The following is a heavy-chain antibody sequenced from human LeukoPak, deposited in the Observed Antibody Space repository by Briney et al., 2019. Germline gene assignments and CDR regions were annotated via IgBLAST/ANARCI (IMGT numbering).Heavy chain of an antibody. J-gene: IGHJ4*02. CDR2: ISSSSSYI. CDR1: GFTFSSFT. Sequence: GGSLRLSCAASGFTFSSFTMNWVRQAPGKGLEWVSSISSSSSYIYSADSVKGRFTISRDNSKNTLYLQMNSLRAEDTAVYYCAKYFTVAVGPFDYWGQGTLVTVSS. D-gene: IGHD4-23*01. CDR3: AKYFTVAVGPFDY. V-gene: IGHV3-21*04.